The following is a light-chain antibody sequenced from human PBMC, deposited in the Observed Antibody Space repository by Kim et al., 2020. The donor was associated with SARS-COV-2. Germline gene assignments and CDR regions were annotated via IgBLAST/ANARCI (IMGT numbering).Light chain of an antibody. J-gene: IGKJ5*01. CDR3: QQYGRLIT. CDR1: QSVTSNY. CDR2: GAS. Sequence: EIELTQSPGTLSLSPGERATLSCRDSQSVTSNYLAWYLQKPGQAPRLLMYGASSRATGIPDRFSGSGSGTDFTLTISRLEPEDFAVYYCQQYGRLITFGQGTRLEIK. V-gene: IGKV3-20*01.